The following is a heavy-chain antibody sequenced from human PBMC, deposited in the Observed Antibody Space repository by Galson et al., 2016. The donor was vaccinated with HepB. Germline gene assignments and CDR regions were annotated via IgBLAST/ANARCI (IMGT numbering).Heavy chain of an antibody. V-gene: IGHV4-39*02. CDR2: VYYSGST. CDR1: GGSVNGLTLH. D-gene: IGHD3-22*01. CDR3: ARLHYDTSGYQFDH. Sequence: SETLSLTCTVSGGSVNGLTLHWGWVRQPPGKGLEWIGSVYYSGSTYCNPSLRSRLTVSVDTSKNNFSLKLRSVTAADTAVYFCARLHYDTSGYQFDHWGQGALVIVSS. J-gene: IGHJ4*02.